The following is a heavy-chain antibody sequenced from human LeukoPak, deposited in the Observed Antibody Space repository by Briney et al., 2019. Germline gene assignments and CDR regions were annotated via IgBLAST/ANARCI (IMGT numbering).Heavy chain of an antibody. Sequence: GASVKVSCKASGYSISDYHIHWVKQAPGKGLEWMGRIDPENSARVYAERFQGSLTITADTSGNTVYMTLSGLRAVDTAVYYCSTLRGTSDYWGQGTLVTVSS. V-gene: IGHV1-69-2*01. CDR1: GYSISDYH. J-gene: IGHJ4*02. CDR2: IDPENSAR. CDR3: STLRGTSDY. D-gene: IGHD3-16*01.